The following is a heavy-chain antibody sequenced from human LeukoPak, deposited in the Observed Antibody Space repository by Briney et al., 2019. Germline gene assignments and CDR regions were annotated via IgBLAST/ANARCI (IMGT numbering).Heavy chain of an antibody. D-gene: IGHD3-22*01. V-gene: IGHV3-23*01. CDR1: GFTFSSYA. J-gene: IGHJ4*02. CDR2: ISGSGGST. CDR3: ARGDLYYYDSSGSHFDY. Sequence: PGGSLRLSCAASGFTFSSYAMSWVRQAPGKGLEWVSAISGSGGSTYYADSVKGRFTISRDNSKNTLYLQMNSLRAEDTAVYYCARGDLYYYDSSGSHFDYWGQGTPVTVSS.